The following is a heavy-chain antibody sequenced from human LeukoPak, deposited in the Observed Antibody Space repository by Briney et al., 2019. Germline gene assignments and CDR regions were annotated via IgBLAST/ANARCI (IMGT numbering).Heavy chain of an antibody. CDR3: ARVDCSGGSCYSPPYYYYGMDV. CDR1: GGTFSSYA. Sequence: GASVKVSCKASGGTFSSYAISWVRQAPGQGLEWMGGIIPIFGTANYAQKFQGRVTITADESTSTAYMELSSLRSEDTAVYYCARVDCSGGSCYSPPYYYYGMDVWGQGTTVTVSS. D-gene: IGHD2-15*01. V-gene: IGHV1-69*13. J-gene: IGHJ6*02. CDR2: IIPIFGTA.